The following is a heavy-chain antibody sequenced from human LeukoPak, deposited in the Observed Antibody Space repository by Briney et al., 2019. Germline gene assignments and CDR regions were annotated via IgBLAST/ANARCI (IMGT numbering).Heavy chain of an antibody. CDR3: AKDNGYSYGHIDY. Sequence: GGSLRLSCAASGFTFSSYSMNWVRQAPGKGLEWVSHISSSSTIYYADSVKGRFTISRDNAKNSLYLQMNSLRPGDTALYYCAKDNGYSYGHIDYWGQGTLVTVSS. J-gene: IGHJ4*02. CDR2: ISSSSTI. D-gene: IGHD5-18*01. CDR1: GFTFSSYS. V-gene: IGHV3-48*04.